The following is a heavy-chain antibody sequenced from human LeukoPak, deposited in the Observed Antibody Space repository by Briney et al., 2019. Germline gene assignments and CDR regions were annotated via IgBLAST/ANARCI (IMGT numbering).Heavy chain of an antibody. Sequence: GGSLRLSCAASGFTFSSYSMNWVRQAPGMGLEWVSYISSSSSTIYYADSVKGRFTISRDNAKNSLYLQMNSLRAEDTAVYYCARTAHFEYCSGGSCYSRKSAFDYWGQGTLVTVSS. J-gene: IGHJ4*02. CDR2: ISSSSSTI. D-gene: IGHD2-15*01. V-gene: IGHV3-48*04. CDR1: GFTFSSYS. CDR3: ARTAHFEYCSGGSCYSRKSAFDY.